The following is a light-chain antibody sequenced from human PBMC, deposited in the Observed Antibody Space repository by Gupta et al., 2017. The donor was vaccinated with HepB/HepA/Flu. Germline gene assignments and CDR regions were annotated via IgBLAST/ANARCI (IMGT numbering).Light chain of an antibody. Sequence: QSALSQPASVSGSPGQSITISCTGTSSDVGRYNYVSWYQQHPGKAPKVVIYEITNRPSGVSNRFSGSKSGNTASLTISGLQAEDEADYYCSSYTSSSSVVFGGGTKVTVL. CDR1: SSDVGRYNY. CDR2: EIT. CDR3: SSYTSSSSVV. V-gene: IGLV2-14*01. J-gene: IGLJ2*01.